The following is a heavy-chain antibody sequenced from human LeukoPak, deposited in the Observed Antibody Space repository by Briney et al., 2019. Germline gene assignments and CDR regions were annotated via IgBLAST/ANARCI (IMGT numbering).Heavy chain of an antibody. CDR3: AGRQGYYYYGMDV. CDR2: IYYSGST. CDR1: GGSISSYY. J-gene: IGHJ6*02. V-gene: IGHV4-59*01. Sequence: PEPLSLTCTVSGGSISSYYWSWIRQPPGKGLEWIGYIYYSGSTNYNPSLKSRVTISVDTSKNQFSLKLSSVTAADTAVYYCAGRQGYYYYGMDVWGQGTTVTVSS.